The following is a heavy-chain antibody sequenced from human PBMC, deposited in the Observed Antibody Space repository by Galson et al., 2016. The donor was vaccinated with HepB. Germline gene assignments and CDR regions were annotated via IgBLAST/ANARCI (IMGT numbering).Heavy chain of an antibody. CDR1: GFSFSTYG. J-gene: IGHJ6*02. CDR2: IWYDGSKK. V-gene: IGHV3-33*01. D-gene: IGHD1-1*01. Sequence: SLRLSCAASGFSFSTYGMHWVRQAPGKGLEWVAVIWYDGSKKYYADSVKGRFTISRDTSKQTLFLQMNSLRAEDTAVYYCARGGMYNIFYAMDVWGQGTTVTVSS. CDR3: ARGGMYNIFYAMDV.